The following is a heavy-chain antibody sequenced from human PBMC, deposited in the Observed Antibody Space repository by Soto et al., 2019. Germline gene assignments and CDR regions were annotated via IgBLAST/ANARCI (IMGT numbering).Heavy chain of an antibody. Sequence: SETLSLTCTVSGGSISSSSWSWIRQPPGRGLEWIGYIYNNGRTDYNPSLKSRVNISVDTSKNHFSLKLSSVTPADTAVYYCARARFCTSTSCYHYFDFWGQGTLVTVSS. CDR3: ARARFCTSTSCYHYFDF. J-gene: IGHJ4*02. CDR2: IYNNGRT. V-gene: IGHV4-59*01. CDR1: GGSISSSS. D-gene: IGHD2-2*01.